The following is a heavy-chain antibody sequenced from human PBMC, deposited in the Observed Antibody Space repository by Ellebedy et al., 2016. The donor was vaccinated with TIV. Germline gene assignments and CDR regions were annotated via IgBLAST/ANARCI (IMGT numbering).Heavy chain of an antibody. Sequence: ASVKVSCXASGYTFTSYGISWVRQAPGQGLEWMGWISAYNGNTNYAQKLQGRVTMTRDTSISTAYMELSRLRSDDTAVYYCVADDAGYYDFWSGYWRAEYFQHWGQGTLVTVSS. V-gene: IGHV1-18*01. CDR2: ISAYNGNT. CDR1: GYTFTSYG. D-gene: IGHD3-3*01. J-gene: IGHJ1*01. CDR3: VADDAGYYDFWSGYWRAEYFQH.